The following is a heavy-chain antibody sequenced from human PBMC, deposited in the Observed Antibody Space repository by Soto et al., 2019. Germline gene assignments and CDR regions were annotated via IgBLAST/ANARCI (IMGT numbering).Heavy chain of an antibody. Sequence: GGSLRLSCAASGFTFSSYAMSWVRQAPGKGLEWVSAISGSGGSTYYADSVKGRFTISRGNSKNTLYLQMNSLKAEDTAVYYCAKRAGFYGYCSGGSCDPYYYYYMDVWGKGTTVTVSS. CDR3: AKRAGFYGYCSGGSCDPYYYYYMDV. J-gene: IGHJ6*03. D-gene: IGHD2-15*01. CDR2: ISGSGGST. CDR1: GFTFSSYA. V-gene: IGHV3-23*01.